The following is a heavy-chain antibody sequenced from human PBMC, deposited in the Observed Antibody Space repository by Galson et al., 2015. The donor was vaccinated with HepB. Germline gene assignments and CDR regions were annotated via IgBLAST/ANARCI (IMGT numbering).Heavy chain of an antibody. CDR3: AKDGQNSGYYFDY. D-gene: IGHD1-14*01. V-gene: IGHV3-9*01. CDR1: GFTFDDYA. Sequence: SLRLSCAASGFTFDDYAMHWVRQAPGKGLEWVSGISWNSGSIGYADSVKGRFTISRDNAKNSLYLQMNSLRAEDTAVYYCAKDGQNSGYYFDYWGQGTLVTVSS. CDR2: ISWNSGSI. J-gene: IGHJ4*02.